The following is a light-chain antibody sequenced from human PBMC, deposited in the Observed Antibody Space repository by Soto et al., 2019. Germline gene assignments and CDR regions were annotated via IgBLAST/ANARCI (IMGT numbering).Light chain of an antibody. CDR1: QSVSSSY. Sequence: IVLTQSPGTLSLSPGERATLSCRASQSVSSSYLAWYRQKPGQAPRLLIYGASSRATGIPDRFSGSGSGTEFTLTINSLQSEDFAVYYCQQYNNWPPITFGQGTRLEIK. CDR3: QQYNNWPPIT. CDR2: GAS. V-gene: IGKV3-20*01. J-gene: IGKJ5*01.